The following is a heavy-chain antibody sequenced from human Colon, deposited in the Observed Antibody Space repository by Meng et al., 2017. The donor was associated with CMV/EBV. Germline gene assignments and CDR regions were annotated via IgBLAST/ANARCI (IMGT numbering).Heavy chain of an antibody. J-gene: IGHJ5*02. V-gene: IGHV1-2*02. Sequence: QVPWVQAGAEVKTPGASVKVSCKASGYTFTGYYMDWVRQAPGQGLEWMGWINPNSGGTNYKEKFQGRVTMTRDTSISTAYMELSGLTSDDTAVYYCARDFNSLAVSAANWFDPWGQGTLVTVSS. CDR3: ARDFNSLAVSAANWFDP. CDR1: GYTFTGYY. D-gene: IGHD6-19*01. CDR2: INPNSGGT.